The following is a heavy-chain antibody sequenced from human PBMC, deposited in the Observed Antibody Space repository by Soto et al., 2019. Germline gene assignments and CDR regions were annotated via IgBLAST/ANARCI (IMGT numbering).Heavy chain of an antibody. CDR3: ARDQAYYYDSSGYPDY. V-gene: IGHV3-7*03. J-gene: IGHJ4*02. CDR1: GFTFSSYW. Sequence: GSLRLSCAASGFTFSSYWMSWVRQAPGKGLEWVANIKQDGSEKYYVDSVKGRFTISRDNAKNSLYLQMNSLRAEDTAVYYCARDQAYYYDSSGYPDYWGQGTLVTVSS. CDR2: IKQDGSEK. D-gene: IGHD3-22*01.